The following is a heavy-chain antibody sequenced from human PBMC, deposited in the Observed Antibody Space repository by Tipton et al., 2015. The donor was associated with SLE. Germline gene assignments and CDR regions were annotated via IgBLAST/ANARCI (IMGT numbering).Heavy chain of an antibody. J-gene: IGHJ1*01. CDR3: ARTPGAAAGNPFQH. CDR2: MNPNSGNT. D-gene: IGHD6-13*01. CDR1: GYTFTGYY. Sequence: QLVQSGAEVKKPGASVKVSCKASGYTFTGYYMHWVRQATGQGLEWMGWMNPNSGNTGYAQKFQGRVTMTRNTSISTAYMELSSLRSEDTAVYYCARTPGAAAGNPFQHWGQGTLVTVSS. V-gene: IGHV1-8*02.